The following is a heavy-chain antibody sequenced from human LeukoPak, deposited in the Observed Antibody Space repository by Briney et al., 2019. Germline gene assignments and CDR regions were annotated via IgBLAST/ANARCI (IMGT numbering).Heavy chain of an antibody. Sequence: PGWSLRLSCAGSGFSVSNYYMSWVRQAPGKGLEWVSLIRDSGETFYADSVKGRFTISRDNSKNTMYLQMNRLRVEDTAEYFCARDRAVTQDWVEFDPWGQGTLVTVSS. CDR2: IRDSGET. CDR1: GFSVSNYY. V-gene: IGHV3-66*03. J-gene: IGHJ5*02. CDR3: ARDRAVTQDWVEFDP. D-gene: IGHD4-17*01.